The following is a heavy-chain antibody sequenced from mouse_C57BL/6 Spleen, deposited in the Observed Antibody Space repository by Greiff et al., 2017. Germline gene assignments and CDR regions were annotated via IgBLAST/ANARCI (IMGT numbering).Heavy chain of an antibody. J-gene: IGHJ2*01. V-gene: IGHV1-52*01. CDR2: IDPSDSET. CDR3: ARWDYGSSSHYFDY. CDR1: GYTFTSYW. Sequence: QVQLQQSGAELVRPGSSVKLSCKASGYTFTSYWMHWVKQRPIQGLEWIGNIDPSDSETHYNQKFKDKATLTVDKSSSTAYMQLSSLTSEDSAVYYCARWDYGSSSHYFDYWGQGTTLTVSS. D-gene: IGHD1-1*01.